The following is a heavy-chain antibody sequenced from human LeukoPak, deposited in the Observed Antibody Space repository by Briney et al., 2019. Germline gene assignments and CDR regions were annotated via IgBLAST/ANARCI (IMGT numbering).Heavy chain of an antibody. D-gene: IGHD1-26*01. CDR1: GYTSTGYY. J-gene: IGHJ4*02. V-gene: IGHV1-2*02. CDR3: ARVAGGSYYVAGY. Sequence: ASVKVSCKASGYTSTGYYMHWVRQAPGQGLEWMGWINPNSGGTNYAQKFQGRVTMTRDTSISTAYMELSRLRSDDTAVYYCARVAGGSYYVAGYWGQGTLVTVSS. CDR2: INPNSGGT.